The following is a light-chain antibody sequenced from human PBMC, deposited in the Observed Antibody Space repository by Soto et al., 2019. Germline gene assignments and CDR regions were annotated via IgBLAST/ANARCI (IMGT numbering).Light chain of an antibody. Sequence: EIVLTQSPGTLSLSPGERATLSCRATQSVNSDYLAWYQQRPGQAPRLLMHGASSRATGIPDRFSGSGSGAYFTLTISRLEHEDVVVYYCYHYAYSQFAFGPGTKVDIK. CDR3: YHYAYSQFA. V-gene: IGKV3-20*01. J-gene: IGKJ3*01. CDR2: GAS. CDR1: QSVNSDY.